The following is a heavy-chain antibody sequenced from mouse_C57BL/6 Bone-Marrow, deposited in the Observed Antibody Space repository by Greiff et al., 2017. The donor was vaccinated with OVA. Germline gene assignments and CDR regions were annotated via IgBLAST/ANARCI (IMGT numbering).Heavy chain of an antibody. Sequence: QVQLQQPGAELVRPGSSVKLSCKASGYTFTSYWMDWVKQRPGQGLEWIGNIYPSDSETHYNQKFKDKATLTVDKSSSTAYMQLSSLTSEDSAVYYCARGYYGSFTWFAYWGQGTLVTVSA. CDR2: IYPSDSET. CDR3: ARGYYGSFTWFAY. CDR1: GYTFTSYW. V-gene: IGHV1-61*01. J-gene: IGHJ3*01. D-gene: IGHD1-1*01.